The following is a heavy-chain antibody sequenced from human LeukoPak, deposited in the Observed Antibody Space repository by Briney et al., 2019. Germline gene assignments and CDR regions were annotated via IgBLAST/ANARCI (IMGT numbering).Heavy chain of an antibody. Sequence: SETLSLTCAVYGGSFSGYYWSWIRQPPRKGLEWIGEINHSGSTNYNPSLKSRVTISVDTSKNQFSLKLSSVTAADTAVYYCARRVLRTYYYGPFDYWGQGTLVTVSS. V-gene: IGHV4-34*01. D-gene: IGHD3-10*01. CDR2: INHSGST. CDR3: ARRVLRTYYYGPFDY. J-gene: IGHJ4*02. CDR1: GGSFSGYY.